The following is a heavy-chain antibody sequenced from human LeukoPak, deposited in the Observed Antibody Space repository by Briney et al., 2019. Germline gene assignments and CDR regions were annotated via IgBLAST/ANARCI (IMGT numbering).Heavy chain of an antibody. CDR1: GGSIGSYY. Sequence: SETLSLTCIVSGGSIGSYYWSWIRQPAGKGLEWIGRIYPSGSNNYNPSLKSRVTMSVDTSKNQFSLKLNSVTAADTAVYYCAREDVTVGYSFDYWGQGTLVTVSP. V-gene: IGHV4-4*07. CDR3: AREDVTVGYSFDY. CDR2: IYPSGSN. J-gene: IGHJ4*02. D-gene: IGHD6-13*01.